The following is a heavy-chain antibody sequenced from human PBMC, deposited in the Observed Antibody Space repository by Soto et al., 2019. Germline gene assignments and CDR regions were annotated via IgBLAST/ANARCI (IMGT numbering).Heavy chain of an antibody. CDR1: GFTFSDYY. CDR3: ARDPAITVTTFFDY. CDR2: ISSSGSTI. V-gene: IGHV3-11*01. J-gene: IGHJ4*02. Sequence: PGGSLRLSCAASGFTFSDYYMSWIRQAPGKGLEWVSYISSSGSTIYYADSVKGRFTISRDNAKNSLYLQMNSLRAEDTAVYYCARDPAITVTTFFDYWGQGTLVTVSS. D-gene: IGHD4-17*01.